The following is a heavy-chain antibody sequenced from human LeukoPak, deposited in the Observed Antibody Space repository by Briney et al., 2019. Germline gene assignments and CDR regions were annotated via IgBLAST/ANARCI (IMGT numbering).Heavy chain of an antibody. J-gene: IGHJ6*03. Sequence: SETLSLTCTVSGGSISSGSYYWSWIRQPAGKGLEWIGRIYTSGSTKYNPSLKSRVTISVDTSKNQFSLKLSSVTAADTAVYYCARIRGYGSDYYYYYMDVWDKGTTVTVSS. CDR3: ARIRGYGSDYYYYYMDV. CDR1: GGSISSGSYY. V-gene: IGHV4-61*02. CDR2: IYTSGST. D-gene: IGHD6-19*01.